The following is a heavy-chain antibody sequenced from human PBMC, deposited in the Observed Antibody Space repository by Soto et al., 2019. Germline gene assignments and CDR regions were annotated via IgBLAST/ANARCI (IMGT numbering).Heavy chain of an antibody. CDR1: GFIFSTYD. CDR2: IRSSSSAI. CDR3: TRGASYGMDV. V-gene: IGHV3-48*02. J-gene: IGHJ6*02. Sequence: EVQLVESGGGLVQPGGSLRLSCAASGFIFSTYDMNWVRQAPGEGLEWVSYIRSSSSAIFYADSVKGRFTISRDNAKNSLFLQMNSLRDDDTAVYYCTRGASYGMDVWGQGPTVTVSS.